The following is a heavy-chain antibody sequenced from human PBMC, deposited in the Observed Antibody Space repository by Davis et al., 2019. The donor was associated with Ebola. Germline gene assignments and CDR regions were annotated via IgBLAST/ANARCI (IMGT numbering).Heavy chain of an antibody. CDR1: GDSISDYY. J-gene: IGHJ4*02. CDR2: ILNGGVT. Sequence: MPGGSLRLSCTVSGDSISDYYWSWIRQTPGKGLEWIGNILNGGVTYYNPSLKSRVAISVDTSKNQFSLRLSSVTAADTAVYYCARQHSTAWSHWGQGILVVVSS. V-gene: IGHV4-59*04. CDR3: ARQHSTAWSH. D-gene: IGHD1-1*01.